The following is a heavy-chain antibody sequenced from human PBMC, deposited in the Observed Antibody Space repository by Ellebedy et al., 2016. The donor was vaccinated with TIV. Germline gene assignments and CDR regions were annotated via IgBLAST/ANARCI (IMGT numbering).Heavy chain of an antibody. V-gene: IGHV3-23*01. J-gene: IGHJ5*02. CDR3: AKEIYLSTVTPETNA. Sequence: GESLKISXAASGFTFSSYAMAWVRQAPGKGLEWVSGISNSGGSTYYADSVKGRFTISSDNSKNTLYLQMDSLRAEDTAVYYCAKEIYLSTVTPETNAWGQGTLVTVSS. D-gene: IGHD4-17*01. CDR2: ISNSGGST. CDR1: GFTFSSYA.